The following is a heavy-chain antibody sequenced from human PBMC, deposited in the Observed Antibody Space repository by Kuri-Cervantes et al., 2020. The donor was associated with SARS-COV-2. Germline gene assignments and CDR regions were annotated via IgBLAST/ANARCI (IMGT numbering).Heavy chain of an antibody. V-gene: IGHV4-59*11. CDR3: ARDLRYDDSGYYYPLTD. Sequence: SETLSHTCTVSGGSISSHYWSWIRQPPGKGLEWIGYIYYCGSTNYNPPLKSRVTISVDKSKNQFSLKLTSVTAADTAMYYCARDLRYDDSGYYYPLTDWGQGTRVTVSS. J-gene: IGHJ4*02. D-gene: IGHD3-22*01. CDR1: GGSISSHY. CDR2: IYYCGST.